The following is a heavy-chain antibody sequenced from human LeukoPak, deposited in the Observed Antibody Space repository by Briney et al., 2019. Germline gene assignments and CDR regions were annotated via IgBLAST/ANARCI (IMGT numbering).Heavy chain of an antibody. V-gene: IGHV3-23*01. Sequence: GGSLRLSCAASGFTFSSYAMSWVRQAPGEGLEWVSGISGSGDGTHDADSVKGRFTISRDNSKNTVYLQMNSLRADDTAVYYCAKERSSGWPFDYWGQGTLVTVSS. CDR1: GFTFSSYA. CDR2: ISGSGDGT. J-gene: IGHJ4*02. D-gene: IGHD6-19*01. CDR3: AKERSSGWPFDY.